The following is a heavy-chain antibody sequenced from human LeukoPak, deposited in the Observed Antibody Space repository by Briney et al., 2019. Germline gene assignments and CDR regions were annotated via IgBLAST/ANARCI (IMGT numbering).Heavy chain of an antibody. CDR1: GFPFRNYG. CDR3: VRSLMTTVGEEY. Sequence: GGSLRLSCAASGFPFRNYGMHWVRQAPGKGLVWVARLNSDGSTTTYADSVKGRFTISRDNAKNTLYLQMNSLRAEDTALYYCVRSLMTTVGEEYWGQGTLVTVSS. D-gene: IGHD4-11*01. J-gene: IGHJ4*02. V-gene: IGHV3-74*01. CDR2: LNSDGSTT.